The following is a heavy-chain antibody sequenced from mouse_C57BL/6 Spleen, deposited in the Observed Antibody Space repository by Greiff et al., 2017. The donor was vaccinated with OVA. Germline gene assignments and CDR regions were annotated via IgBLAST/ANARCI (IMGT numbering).Heavy chain of an antibody. CDR1: GYTFTSYW. CDR3: ARHYSDV. V-gene: IGHV1-69*01. CDR2: IAPSDSYT. Sequence: QVQLQQPGAELVMPGASVKLSCKASGYTFTSYWMHWVKPRPGQGLEWIGEIAPSDSYTNYNQKFKGKSTWTVDKSSSTAYMQLSSLTSEDSAVYYCARHYSDVWGTGTTVTVSS. J-gene: IGHJ1*03.